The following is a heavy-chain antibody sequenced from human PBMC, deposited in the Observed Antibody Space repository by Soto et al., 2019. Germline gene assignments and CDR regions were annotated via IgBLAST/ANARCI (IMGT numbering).Heavy chain of an antibody. D-gene: IGHD3-16*01. CDR3: ARDAQGVFLHY. CDR2: ISAYNGNT. CDR1: GYTFTSYG. J-gene: IGHJ4*02. V-gene: IGHV1-18*01. Sequence: QVQLVQSGAEVKKPGASVKVSCKASGYTFTSYGISWVRQAPGQGLEWMGWISAYNGNTNYAQKLQGRVTMTTDTPTSTAYMELRSLSSDATAVYCCARDAQGVFLHYWGQGTLVTVSS.